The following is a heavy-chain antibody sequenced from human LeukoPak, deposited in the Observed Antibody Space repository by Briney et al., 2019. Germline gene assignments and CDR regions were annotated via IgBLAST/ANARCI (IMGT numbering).Heavy chain of an antibody. CDR3: ARDGIAAAGGFDY. D-gene: IGHD6-13*01. V-gene: IGHV4-59*01. Sequence: SETLSLTCTVSGGSISSYYWSWIRQPPGKGLEWIGYIYYSGSTNYNPSLKSRVTISVDTSKNQFSLKLSSVTAADTAVYYCARDGIAAAGGFDYWGQGTLVTVSS. CDR2: IYYSGST. CDR1: GGSISSYY. J-gene: IGHJ4*02.